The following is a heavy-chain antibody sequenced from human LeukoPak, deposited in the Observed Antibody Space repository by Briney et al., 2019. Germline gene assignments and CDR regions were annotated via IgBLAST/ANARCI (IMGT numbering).Heavy chain of an antibody. CDR3: ARVSGPGMNEYFHL. D-gene: IGHD3-10*01. CDR2: INNDGTTT. V-gene: IGHV3-74*03. Sequence: PGGSLRLSCAASGFTFSGAWMHWVRQAPGKGLVWVSRINNDGTTTMYADSVKGRFTLSRDNAKNTLYLQMNSLRAEDTAVYYCARVSGPGMNEYFHLWGPGTLVTVSS. CDR1: GFTFSGAW. J-gene: IGHJ1*01.